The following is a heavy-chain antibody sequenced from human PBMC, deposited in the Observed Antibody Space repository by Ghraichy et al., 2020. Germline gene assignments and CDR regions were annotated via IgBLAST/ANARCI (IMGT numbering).Heavy chain of an antibody. CDR3: ARDGDYGDYDYSDAFDT. CDR2: ISSSGTII. CDR1: GFTFSTFE. D-gene: IGHD4-17*01. Sequence: GSLNISCASSGFTFSTFEMNWVRQAPGKGLEWVSYISSSGTIIYYADSVKGRFTISRDNAKNSLYLQMNSLRAEDTAVYYCARDGDYGDYDYSDAFDTWGQGTMVTVSS. J-gene: IGHJ3*02. V-gene: IGHV3-48*03.